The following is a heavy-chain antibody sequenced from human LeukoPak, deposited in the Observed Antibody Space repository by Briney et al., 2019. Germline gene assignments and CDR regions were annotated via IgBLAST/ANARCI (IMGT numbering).Heavy chain of an antibody. CDR3: TTVTIKVY. CDR1: GFTFRNAW. Sequence: GGSLRLSCAASGFTFRNAWMSWVRQAPGKGLEWVGLIKSKTDGGTTDYAAPVKGRFTISRDDSKNTLYLQMNSLKTEDTAVHYCTTVTIKVYWGQGTLVTVSS. J-gene: IGHJ4*02. V-gene: IGHV3-15*01. D-gene: IGHD1-1*01. CDR2: IKSKTDGGTT.